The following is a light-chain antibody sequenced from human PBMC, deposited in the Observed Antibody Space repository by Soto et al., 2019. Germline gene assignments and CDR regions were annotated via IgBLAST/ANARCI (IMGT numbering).Light chain of an antibody. Sequence: QSALTQPASVSGSPGQSITSCCTGASSDVGGYNYVTWYQHHPGKAPKLLIYDVSNRPSGVSNRFSGSKSDNTASLTISGLQPEDEAEYYCSLYTTSNTRQIVFGTGTKVTVL. V-gene: IGLV2-14*03. CDR1: SSDVGGYNY. CDR2: DVS. CDR3: SLYTTSNTRQIV. J-gene: IGLJ1*01.